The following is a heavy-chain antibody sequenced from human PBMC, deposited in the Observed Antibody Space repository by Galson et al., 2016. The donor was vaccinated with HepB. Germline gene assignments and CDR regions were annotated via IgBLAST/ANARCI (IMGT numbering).Heavy chain of an antibody. D-gene: IGHD5-18*01. J-gene: IGHJ4*02. CDR2: MTWNGNP. V-gene: IGHV3-43*01. Sequence: SLRLSCAASGFTFDDFTMHWVRQAPGKGPEWLSLMTWNGNPYYADSVKGRFTLSRANSRNSLYLQMNSLRMEDAALYYCVKESQLGHYSYGPMFDYWGQGTLVTVSS. CDR1: GFTFDDFT. CDR3: VKESQLGHYSYGPMFDY.